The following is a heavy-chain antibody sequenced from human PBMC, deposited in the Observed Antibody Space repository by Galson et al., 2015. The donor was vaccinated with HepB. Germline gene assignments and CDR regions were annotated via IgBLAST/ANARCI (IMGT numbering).Heavy chain of an antibody. CDR2: TYYRSTWYN. J-gene: IGHJ3*02. CDR3: TRGHRGDEDFGI. D-gene: IGHD3-16*01. V-gene: IGHV6-1*01. CDR1: GDSVSSYSAA. Sequence: CAISGDSVSSYSAAWHWIRQSPSRGLEWLGRTYYRSTWYNDYAVSVKSRMTINSDTSKDQFSLQVNSVTPEDAAIYYCTRGHRGDEDFGIWGPGTMVIVSS.